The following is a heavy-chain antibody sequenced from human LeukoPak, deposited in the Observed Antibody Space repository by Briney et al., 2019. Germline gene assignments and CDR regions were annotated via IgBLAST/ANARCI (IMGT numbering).Heavy chain of an antibody. CDR3: AKESPVFDY. Sequence: GGSLRLSCAASGFTFISYAMSWVRQAPGRGLEWVSVISGNGGSTHYADSAKGRFTISRDNSKNTLYLQMSSLRPEDTAVYYCAKESPVFDYWGQGTLVTVSS. J-gene: IGHJ4*02. CDR2: ISGNGGST. CDR1: GFTFISYA. V-gene: IGHV3-23*01.